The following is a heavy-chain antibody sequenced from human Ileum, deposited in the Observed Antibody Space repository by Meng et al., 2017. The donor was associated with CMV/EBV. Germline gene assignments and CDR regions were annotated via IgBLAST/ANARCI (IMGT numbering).Heavy chain of an antibody. CDR1: GYTFTGYY. CDR3: ARAYCSSTSCYPVY. D-gene: IGHD2-2*01. J-gene: IGHJ4*02. Sequence: ASGYTFTGYYMHWVRQAPGQGLEWMGWINPNSGGTNYAQKFQGRVTMTRDTSISTAYVELSRLRSDDTAVYYCARAYCSSTSCYPVYWGQGTLVTVSS. V-gene: IGHV1-2*02. CDR2: INPNSGGT.